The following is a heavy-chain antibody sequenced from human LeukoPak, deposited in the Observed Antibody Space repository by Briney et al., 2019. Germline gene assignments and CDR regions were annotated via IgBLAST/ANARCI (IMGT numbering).Heavy chain of an antibody. V-gene: IGHV3-74*03. CDR3: ARDKKSGESSEIDY. CDR1: GFTFSNYW. Sequence: GGSLRLSCAASGFTFSNYWVHWVRQAPGKGLVWVSRINRDGSTTKYADSVKGRFTVSRDNAKNTLNLQMNSLRAGDTAVYYCARDKKSGESSEIDYWGQGTLVTVSS. J-gene: IGHJ4*02. CDR2: INRDGSTT. D-gene: IGHD3-10*01.